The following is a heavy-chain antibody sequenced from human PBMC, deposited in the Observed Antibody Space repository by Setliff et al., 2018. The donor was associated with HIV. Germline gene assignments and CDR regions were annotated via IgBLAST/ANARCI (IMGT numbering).Heavy chain of an antibody. J-gene: IGHJ4*02. Sequence: SETLSLTCTVSGDSVSRDYYXXXXXXXXXXGLXXXXXIXXGXXXXXNPSLKSRVTXXXXXSKXQFSLKLSSVTAADTAAYYCARXXXXXFXXDSWGXGXXVTXXS. CDR3: ARXXXXXFXXDS. CDR2: IXXGXXX. V-gene: IGHV4-61*01. CDR1: GDSVSRDYY.